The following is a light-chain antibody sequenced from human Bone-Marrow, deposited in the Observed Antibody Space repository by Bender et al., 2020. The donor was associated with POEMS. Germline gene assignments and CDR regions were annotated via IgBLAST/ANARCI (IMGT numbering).Light chain of an antibody. J-gene: IGLJ2*01. CDR1: SSDVGSYNR. CDR3: SSHAGSNGHVV. V-gene: IGLV2-18*02. Sequence: QSALTQPPSVSGSPGQSVTISCTGTSSDVGSYNRVSWYHQAPGTSLKLIIYEVSSRPSGVPSRFSASKSGNTASLTISGIQAEDDGVYYCSSHAGSNGHVVFGGGTKLTVL. CDR2: EVS.